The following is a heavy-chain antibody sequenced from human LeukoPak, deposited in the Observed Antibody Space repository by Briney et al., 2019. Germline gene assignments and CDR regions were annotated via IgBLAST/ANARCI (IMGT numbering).Heavy chain of an antibody. CDR2: IRDKAHSYTT. V-gene: IGHV3-72*01. J-gene: IGHJ4*02. CDR1: GFTFSTYG. Sequence: GGSLRLSCAASGFTFSTYGMHWVRQAPGKGLEWVGRIRDKAHSYTTEYAASVKGRFTVSRDDSKNSLYLQMNSLKTEDTAIYYCARDLGQQGFDYWGQGTLVTVSS. D-gene: IGHD6-13*01. CDR3: ARDLGQQGFDY.